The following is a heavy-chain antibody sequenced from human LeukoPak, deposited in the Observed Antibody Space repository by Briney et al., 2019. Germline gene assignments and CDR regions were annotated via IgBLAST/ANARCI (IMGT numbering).Heavy chain of an antibody. Sequence: GGSLRLSCAASGFTFSSYAMHWGRQAPGKGLEWVAVISYDGSNKYYADSVKGRFTISRDNSKNTLYLQMNSLRAEDTAVYYCARASFDPPFDPWGQGTLVTVSS. CDR3: ARASFDPPFDP. CDR1: GFTFSSYA. J-gene: IGHJ5*02. V-gene: IGHV3-30*04. CDR2: ISYDGSNK.